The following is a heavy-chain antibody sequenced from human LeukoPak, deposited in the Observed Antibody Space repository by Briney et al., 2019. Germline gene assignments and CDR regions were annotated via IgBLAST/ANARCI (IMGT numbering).Heavy chain of an antibody. V-gene: IGHV3-15*01. CDR2: IKSKTDGGTT. CDR3: AKVDSGYSYGYLLGAFDI. CDR1: GFTFSNAW. Sequence: KTGGSLRLSCAASGFTFSNAWMSWVRQAPGKGLEWVGRIKSKTDGGTTDYAAPVKGRFTISRDDSKNTLYLQMNSLKTEDTAVYYCAKVDSGYSYGYLLGAFDIWGQGTMVTVSS. J-gene: IGHJ3*02. D-gene: IGHD5-18*01.